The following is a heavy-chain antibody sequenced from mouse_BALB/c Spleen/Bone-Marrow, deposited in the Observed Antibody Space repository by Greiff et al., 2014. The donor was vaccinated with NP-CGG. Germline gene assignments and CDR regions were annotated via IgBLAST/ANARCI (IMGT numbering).Heavy chain of an antibody. D-gene: IGHD1-1*01. V-gene: IGHV1S81*02. Sequence: VQLQQSGAELVKPGASVKLSCKASGYTFTSYWMQWVKQRPGQGLEWIGEINPSNGRINYNEKFKSKATLTVDKSSSTAYMQLSSLTSEDSAVYYCARKYYGSSYVWYFDVWGAGTTVTASS. CDR3: ARKYYGSSYVWYFDV. J-gene: IGHJ1*01. CDR2: INPSNGRI. CDR1: GYTFTSYW.